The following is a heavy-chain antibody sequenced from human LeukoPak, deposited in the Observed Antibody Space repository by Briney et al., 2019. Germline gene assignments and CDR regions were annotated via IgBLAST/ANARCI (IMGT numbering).Heavy chain of an antibody. V-gene: IGHV1-69*01. CDR3: ARADPLEWFGPVYYYYMDV. Sequence: GSSVKVSCKASGGTFSSYAIGWVRQAPGQGLEWMGGIIPIFGTANYAQKFQGRVTITADESTSTAYMELSSLRSEDTAVYYCARADPLEWFGPVYYYYMDVWGKGTTVTVSS. CDR2: IIPIFGTA. CDR1: GGTFSSYA. J-gene: IGHJ6*03. D-gene: IGHD3-3*01.